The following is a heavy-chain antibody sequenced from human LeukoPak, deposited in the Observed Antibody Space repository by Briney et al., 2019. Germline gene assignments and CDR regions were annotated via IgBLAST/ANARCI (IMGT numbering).Heavy chain of an antibody. CDR3: ARADSSGGNYYFDY. D-gene: IGHD6-19*01. V-gene: IGHV3-7*01. CDR2: IKTDGSEK. J-gene: IGHJ4*02. Sequence: PGGSLRLSCEGSGFTFSNYWMGWVRQAPGKGLQWVANIKTDGSEKYYVDSVKGRFTISRDNAKNSLYLQMSSLRAEDTAVYYCARADSSGGNYYFDYWGQGTLVTVSS. CDR1: GFTFSNYW.